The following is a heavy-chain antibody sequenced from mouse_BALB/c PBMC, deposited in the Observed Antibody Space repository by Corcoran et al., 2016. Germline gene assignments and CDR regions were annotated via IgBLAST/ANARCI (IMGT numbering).Heavy chain of an antibody. CDR2: INPYNDGT. Sequence: EVQLQQSGPELVKPGASVKMSCKASGYTFTSYVMHWVKQKPGQGLEWIGYINPYNDGTKYNEKFKGKATLTSDKSSSTAYMELSSLTSEDSAVYYCARSRGTPVMDYWGQGTSVTVSS. V-gene: IGHV1S136*01. J-gene: IGHJ4*01. D-gene: IGHD2-14*01. CDR3: ARSRGTPVMDY. CDR1: GYTFTSYV.